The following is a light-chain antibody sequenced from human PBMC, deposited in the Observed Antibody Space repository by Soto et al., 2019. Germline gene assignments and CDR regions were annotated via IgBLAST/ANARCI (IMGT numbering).Light chain of an antibody. CDR2: DAS. Sequence: EIVMTQSPATLSVSPGEIATLSFSASLSVSRNLAWYQQKPGQAPRLLIFDASTRATGIPARFSGSGSGTEFTLTITSLQSEDFAVYYCQQYNAWPRTFGQGTKVDIK. CDR1: LSVSRN. CDR3: QQYNAWPRT. J-gene: IGKJ1*01. V-gene: IGKV3-15*01.